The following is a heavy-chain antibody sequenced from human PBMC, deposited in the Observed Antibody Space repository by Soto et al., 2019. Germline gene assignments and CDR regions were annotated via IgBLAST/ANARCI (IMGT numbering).Heavy chain of an antibody. CDR2: ISGRGGST. J-gene: IGHJ4*02. CDR1: GFTFSSYA. D-gene: IGHD2-2*01. V-gene: IGHV3-23*01. CDR3: ARALGCSSTSCYFFDY. Sequence: GGSLRLSCAASGFTFSSYAMSWVRQAPGKRLEWVTAISGRGGSTYYADTVKGQFTISRDNSKNKMNMKMNSLRAEDTAVSYCARALGCSSTSCYFFDYWGQGTLVTVSS.